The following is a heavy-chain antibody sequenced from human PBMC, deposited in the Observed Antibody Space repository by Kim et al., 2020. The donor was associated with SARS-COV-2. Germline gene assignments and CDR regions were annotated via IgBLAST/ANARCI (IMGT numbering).Heavy chain of an antibody. CDR3: ARGDSSGWYEYWFDP. V-gene: IGHV4-59*13. Sequence: SETLSLTCTVSGGSISSYYWSWIRQPPGKGLEWIGYIYYSGSTNYNPSLKSRVTISVDTSKNQFSLKLSSVTAADTAVYYCARGDSSGWYEYWFDPWGQGTLVTVSS. J-gene: IGHJ5*02. CDR2: IYYSGST. CDR1: GGSISSYY. D-gene: IGHD6-19*01.